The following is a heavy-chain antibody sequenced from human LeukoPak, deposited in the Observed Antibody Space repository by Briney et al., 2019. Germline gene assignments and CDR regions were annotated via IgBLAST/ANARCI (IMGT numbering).Heavy chain of an antibody. D-gene: IGHD2-8*01. V-gene: IGHV4-34*01. CDR2: INHSGST. J-gene: IGHJ4*02. CDR1: GGSFSGYY. CDR3: ARVETVLMVYAIDY. Sequence: PSETLSLTCAVYGGSFSGYYWSWIRQPPGKGLEWIGEINHSGSTNYNPSLKSRVTISVDTSKNQFSLKLSSVTAADTAVYYCARVETVLMVYAIDYWGQGTLVTVSS.